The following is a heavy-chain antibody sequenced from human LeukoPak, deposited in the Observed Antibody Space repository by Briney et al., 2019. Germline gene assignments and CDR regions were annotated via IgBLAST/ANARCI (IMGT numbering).Heavy chain of an antibody. D-gene: IGHD1-26*01. CDR1: GFTFSSYA. CDR3: AEDSGLYPTGYFDP. V-gene: IGHV3-23*01. Sequence: GGSLRLSCAASGFTFSSYAMSWVRQAPGKGLEWVSAISGSSGSTYYADSVKGWIPISRDNPKNTLQRQMHTLTAKDTPVYYCAEDSGLYPTGYFDPWGRGTLVTVSS. CDR2: ISGSSGST. J-gene: IGHJ2*01.